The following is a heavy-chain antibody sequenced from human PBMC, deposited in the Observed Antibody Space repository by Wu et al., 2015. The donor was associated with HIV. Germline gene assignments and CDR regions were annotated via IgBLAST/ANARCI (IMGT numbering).Heavy chain of an antibody. J-gene: IGHJ2*01. D-gene: IGHD3-22*01. CDR3: ARAVHGVDSSGCRSCWWYFDL. CDR1: GGTFSSYA. Sequence: QVQLVQSGAEVKKPGSSVKVSCKASGGTFSSYAISWVRQAPGQGLEWMGGIIPIFGTANYAQKFQGRVTITADESTSTAYMELSSLRSEDTAVYYCARAVHGVDSSGCRSCWWYFDLWGRGTLVTVSS. V-gene: IGHV1-69*12. CDR2: IIPIFGTA.